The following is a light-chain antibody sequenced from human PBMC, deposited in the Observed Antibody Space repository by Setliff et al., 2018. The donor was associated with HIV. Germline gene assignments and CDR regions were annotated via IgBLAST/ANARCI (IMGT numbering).Light chain of an antibody. CDR3: QQYYATPFT. V-gene: IGKV4-1*01. CDR1: RSVLYSSKNKNY. J-gene: IGKJ4*01. CDR2: WAS. Sequence: DIVMAQSPDSLAVSLGERATINCKSSRSVLYSSKNKNYLAWYQQRPGQPPKLLIYWASTRESGVPDRFSGSGSGTDFTLTISSLQAEDVAVYYCQQYYATPFTFGGGTKVDIK.